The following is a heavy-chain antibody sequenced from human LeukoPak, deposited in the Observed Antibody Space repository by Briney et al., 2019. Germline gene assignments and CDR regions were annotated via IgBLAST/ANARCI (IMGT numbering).Heavy chain of an antibody. CDR3: ARDLNDFWSGAIDY. D-gene: IGHD3-3*01. J-gene: IGHJ4*02. V-gene: IGHV3-7*01. CDR1: GFNFINAW. Sequence: PGGSLRLSCTASGFNFINAWMDWVRQAPGKGLEWVANIKQDGSEEYYVDSVKGRFTISRDNAKNSLYLQLNSLRAEDTAVYFCARDLNDFWSGAIDYWGQGTLVTASS. CDR2: IKQDGSEE.